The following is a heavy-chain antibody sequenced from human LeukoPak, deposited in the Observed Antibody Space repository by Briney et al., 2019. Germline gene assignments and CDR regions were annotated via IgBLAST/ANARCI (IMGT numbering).Heavy chain of an antibody. CDR3: ARTRGYSPIDY. V-gene: IGHV3-23*01. J-gene: IGHJ4*02. CDR2: ISGSGGST. Sequence: GGSLRLSCAASGFTFSDYYMSWIRQAPGKGLEWVSAISGSGGSTYYADSVKGRFTISRDNSKNTLYLQMNSLRAEDTAVYYCARTRGYSPIDYWGQGTLVTVSS. CDR1: GFTFSDYY. D-gene: IGHD5-18*01.